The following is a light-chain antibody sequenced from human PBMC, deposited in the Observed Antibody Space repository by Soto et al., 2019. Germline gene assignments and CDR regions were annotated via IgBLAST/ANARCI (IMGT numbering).Light chain of an antibody. Sequence: QSALTQPASVSGSPGQSITISCTGGSSDIGGYNYVSWLQQHPGKAPKLMIYEVTNRPSGVSNRFSGSKSGSTASLTISGLQAEDEADYYCSSYTSSNTLVFGTGTKVTVL. CDR1: SSDIGGYNY. J-gene: IGLJ1*01. CDR2: EVT. CDR3: SSYTSSNTLV. V-gene: IGLV2-14*01.